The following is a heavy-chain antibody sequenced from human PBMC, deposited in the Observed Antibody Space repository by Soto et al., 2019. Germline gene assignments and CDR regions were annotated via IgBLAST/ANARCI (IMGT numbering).Heavy chain of an antibody. CDR1: GGSISSYY. Sequence: PSETLSLTCTVSGGSISSYYWSWIRQPPGKGLEWIGYIYYSGSTNYNPSLKSRVTISVDTSKNQFSLTLSSVTAAATAAYYCARGVGYYDSSGYYSPCDYWGQGSLVTVSS. V-gene: IGHV4-59*01. CDR2: IYYSGST. D-gene: IGHD3-22*01. J-gene: IGHJ4*02. CDR3: ARGVGYYDSSGYYSPCDY.